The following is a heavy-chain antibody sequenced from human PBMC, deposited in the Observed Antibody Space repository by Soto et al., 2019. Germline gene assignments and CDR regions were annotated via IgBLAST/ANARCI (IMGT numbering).Heavy chain of an antibody. J-gene: IGHJ4*02. Sequence: GGSLRLSCAASGFTFSSYGMHWVRQAPGKGLEWVAVIWYDGSNKYYADSVKGRFTISRDNSKNTLYLQMNSLRAEDTAVYYCARAGYSSSWYVGYWGQGTLVTVSS. D-gene: IGHD6-13*01. V-gene: IGHV3-33*01. CDR2: IWYDGSNK. CDR1: GFTFSSYG. CDR3: ARAGYSSSWYVGY.